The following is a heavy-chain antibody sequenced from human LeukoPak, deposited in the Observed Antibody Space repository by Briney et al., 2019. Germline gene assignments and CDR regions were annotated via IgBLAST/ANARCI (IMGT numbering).Heavy chain of an antibody. Sequence: SVKVSCKASGGTFSSYAIGWVRQAPGQGLEWMGGIIPIFGTANYAQKFQGRVTITADESTSTAYMELSSLRSEDTAVYYCAGGRRDGYKFDYWGQGTLVTVSS. V-gene: IGHV1-69*13. J-gene: IGHJ4*02. CDR1: GGTFSSYA. CDR2: IIPIFGTA. CDR3: AGGRRDGYKFDY. D-gene: IGHD5-24*01.